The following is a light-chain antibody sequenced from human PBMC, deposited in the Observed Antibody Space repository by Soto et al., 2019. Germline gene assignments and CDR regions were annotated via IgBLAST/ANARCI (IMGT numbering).Light chain of an antibody. CDR3: SSYTSSSTLGHVV. Sequence: QSALTQPASGSGSPGQSITISCTGTSSDVGCYNYVSWYQQHPGKAPKLMIYEVSNRPSGVSNRFSGSKSGNTASLTISGLQAEDEADYYCSSYTSSSTLGHVVFGGGTKLTVL. J-gene: IGLJ2*01. CDR1: SSDVGCYNY. V-gene: IGLV2-14*01. CDR2: EVS.